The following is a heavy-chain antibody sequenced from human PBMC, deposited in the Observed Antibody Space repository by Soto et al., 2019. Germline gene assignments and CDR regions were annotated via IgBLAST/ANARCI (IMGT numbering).Heavy chain of an antibody. V-gene: IGHV5-51*01. CDR2: VWPRDSDV. J-gene: IGHJ4*02. CDR1: GYWFSSSV. D-gene: IGHD2-15*01. CDR3: TKGATPPFES. Sequence: GEALKISCQATGYWFSSSVIGWVRQIPGKGLAWLGNVWPRDSDVRYSPAVEGQVTISADNSCNTSYLQLLNLNAPNTSIYYSTKGATPPFESWGQETLVNVFS.